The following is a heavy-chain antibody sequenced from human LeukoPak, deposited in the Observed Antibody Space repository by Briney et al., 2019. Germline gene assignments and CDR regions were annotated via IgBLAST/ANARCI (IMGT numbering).Heavy chain of an antibody. CDR1: GFSFGTCA. Sequence: QPGGSLRLSCAASGFSFGTCAMSWVRQAPGKGLEWVSVIYSGGSTHYADSVKGRFTISRDNSKNTLYLQMNSLRAEDTAVYYCARDRLHYDSLTGYPADWGQGTLVTVSS. D-gene: IGHD3-9*01. CDR3: ARDRLHYDSLTGYPAD. V-gene: IGHV3-66*01. J-gene: IGHJ4*02. CDR2: IYSGGST.